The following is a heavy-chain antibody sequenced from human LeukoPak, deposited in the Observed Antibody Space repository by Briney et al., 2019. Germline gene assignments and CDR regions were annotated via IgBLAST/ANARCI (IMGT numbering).Heavy chain of an antibody. Sequence: KPSETLSLTCTVSGGSISSGDYYWGWIRQPPGKGLEWIGSIYFSGSTYYNPSLKSRVTISVDTSKNQFSLKLSSVTDADTAVYYCARDGMWFGEFRFDYWGQGTLVTVSS. CDR3: ARDGMWFGEFRFDY. V-gene: IGHV4-39*07. CDR2: IYFSGST. J-gene: IGHJ4*02. CDR1: GGSISSGDYY. D-gene: IGHD3-10*01.